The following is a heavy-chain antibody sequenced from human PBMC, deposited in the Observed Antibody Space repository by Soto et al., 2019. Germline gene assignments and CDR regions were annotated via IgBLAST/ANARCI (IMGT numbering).Heavy chain of an antibody. D-gene: IGHD5-12*01. Sequence: ASVKVSCKASGYTFTTYGMHWVRQAPGQRLERMGWINGGNGNTKYLQKLQGRVSIIRDTSASTAYMELSSLRSEDTAVYYCARDKDRLQLGGNYYYILDVWGQGTTVTVSS. V-gene: IGHV1-3*01. J-gene: IGHJ6*02. CDR1: GYTFTTYG. CDR3: ARDKDRLQLGGNYYYILDV. CDR2: INGGNGNT.